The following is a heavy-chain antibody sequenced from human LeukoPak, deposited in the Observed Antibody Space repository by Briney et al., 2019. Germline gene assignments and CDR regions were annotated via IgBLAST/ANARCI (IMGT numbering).Heavy chain of an antibody. D-gene: IGHD2-15*01. CDR2: IYYSGST. V-gene: IGHV4-59*01. J-gene: IGHJ4*02. Sequence: PSETLSLTCTVSGGSISSYYWSWIRQPPGKGLEWIGYIYYSGSTNYNPSLKSGVTISVGTSKNQFSLKLSSVTAADTAVYYCARGGWSLDYWGQGTLVTVSS. CDR1: GGSISSYY. CDR3: ARGGWSLDY.